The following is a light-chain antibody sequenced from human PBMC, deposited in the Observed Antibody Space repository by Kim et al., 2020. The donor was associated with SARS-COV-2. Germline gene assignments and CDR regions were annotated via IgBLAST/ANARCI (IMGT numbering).Light chain of an antibody. CDR2: GKN. Sequence: ALGQKVRITCQGDSLRNYYASWYQQKPGQAPIVVIYGKNNRPSGIPDRFSGSSSGNTASLTITGAQAEDEADYYCDSRDSTGNHVVFGGGTQLTVL. CDR1: SLRNYY. CDR3: DSRDSTGNHVV. J-gene: IGLJ2*01. V-gene: IGLV3-19*01.